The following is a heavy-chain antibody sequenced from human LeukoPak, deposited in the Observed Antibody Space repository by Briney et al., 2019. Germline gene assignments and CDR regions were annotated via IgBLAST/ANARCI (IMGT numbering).Heavy chain of an antibody. CDR3: ARDHSGWYLDY. V-gene: IGHV3-30*04. D-gene: IGHD5-12*01. CDR1: GFTFSSYA. Sequence: PGGSLRLSCAASGFTFSSYAMHWVRQAPDKGLEWVAVISYDGSNKYYADSVKGRFTISRDNSKNTLYLQMNSLRAEDTAVYYCARDHSGWYLDYWGQGTLVTVSS. J-gene: IGHJ4*02. CDR2: ISYDGSNK.